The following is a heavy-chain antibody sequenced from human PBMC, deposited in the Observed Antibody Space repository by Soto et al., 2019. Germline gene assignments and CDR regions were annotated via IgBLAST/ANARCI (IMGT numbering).Heavy chain of an antibody. D-gene: IGHD2-2*01. CDR2: IYNDGSNT. J-gene: IGHJ5*01. CDR3: ARDMGKYHLLWYNWFDS. Sequence: PSGSLRLSCAASGVTFRSYGMHWVRQAPGKGLVWVAVIYNDGSNTNYADSVKGRFTISRDNAKNTLYLQMNSLRAEDTAVYYCARDMGKYHLLWYNWFDSWGQGTLVTVSS. CDR1: GVTFRSYG. V-gene: IGHV3-33*08.